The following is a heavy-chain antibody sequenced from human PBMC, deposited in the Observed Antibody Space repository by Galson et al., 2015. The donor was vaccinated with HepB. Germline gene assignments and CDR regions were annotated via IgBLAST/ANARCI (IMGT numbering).Heavy chain of an antibody. V-gene: IGHV3-30*18. CDR1: GFTFSSYA. J-gene: IGHJ4*02. CDR3: AKEDYGSGNYYFVLGLIEPANVFDY. D-gene: IGHD3-10*01. CDR2: ISSDGSNK. Sequence: SLRLSCAASGFTFSSYAMHWVRQAPGKGLEWVAVISSDGSNKYYADSVKGRFTISRDNSKNTLYLQMNSLRVEDTAVYYCAKEDYGSGNYYFVLGLIEPANVFDYWGQGALVTVSS.